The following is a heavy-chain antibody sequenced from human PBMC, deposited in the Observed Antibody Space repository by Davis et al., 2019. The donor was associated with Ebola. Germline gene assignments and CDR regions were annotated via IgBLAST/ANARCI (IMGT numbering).Heavy chain of an antibody. D-gene: IGHD3-10*01. CDR2: ISAYNGNT. V-gene: IGHV1-18*04. J-gene: IGHJ6*02. CDR1: GYTFTSYG. CDR3: ARDPAIRSRVVRYYGMDV. Sequence: ASVKVSCEASGYTFTSYGISWVRQAPGQGLEWMGWISAYNGNTNYAQKLQGRVTMTTDTSTSTAYMELRSLRSDDTAVYYCARDPAIRSRVVRYYGMDVWGQGTTVTVSS.